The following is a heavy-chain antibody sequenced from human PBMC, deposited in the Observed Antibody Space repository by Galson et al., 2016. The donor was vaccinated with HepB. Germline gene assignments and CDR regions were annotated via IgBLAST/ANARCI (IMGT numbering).Heavy chain of an antibody. CDR1: GFTFRTYA. Sequence: SLRLSCAVSGFTFRTYAMSWVRQAPGKGLEWVSTISGGGGSASFADSVKGRFSISRDNSKNTLYLQMNSLRAEDTAVYYCANRITGSSKFDYWGQGTLVTVSS. CDR2: ISGGGGSA. V-gene: IGHV3-23*01. J-gene: IGHJ4*02. D-gene: IGHD1-20*01. CDR3: ANRITGSSKFDY.